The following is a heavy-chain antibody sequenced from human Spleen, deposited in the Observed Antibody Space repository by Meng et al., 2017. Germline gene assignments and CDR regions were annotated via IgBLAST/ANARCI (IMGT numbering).Heavy chain of an antibody. D-gene: IGHD3-10*01. Sequence: GGSLRLSCAASGFSFSSYGISWVRQAPGKGLEWVSGISGSGGTTYYADSVKGRFTISRDNSKNTLYLQMNSLRAEDTAVYYCAKWGWVDMVRGVHYFDYWGQGTLVTVSS. J-gene: IGHJ4*02. CDR3: AKWGWVDMVRGVHYFDY. CDR2: ISGSGGTT. CDR1: GFSFSSYG. V-gene: IGHV3-23*01.